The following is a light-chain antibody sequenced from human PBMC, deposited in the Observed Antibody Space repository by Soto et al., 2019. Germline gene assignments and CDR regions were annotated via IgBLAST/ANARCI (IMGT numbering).Light chain of an antibody. CDR2: GAS. CDR1: QSVSSN. CDR3: QQYNNLHPYT. V-gene: IGKV3-15*01. J-gene: IGKJ2*01. Sequence: EIVMTQSPATLSVSPGERATLSCRASQSVSSNLAWYQQKPGQAPRLLIYGASTRATGIPARFSGSGSGTEFTLTISSLQYEDFAVYYCQQYNNLHPYTFGQGTKLEIK.